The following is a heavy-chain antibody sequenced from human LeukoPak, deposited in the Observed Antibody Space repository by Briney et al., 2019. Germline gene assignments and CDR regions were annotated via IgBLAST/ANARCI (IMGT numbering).Heavy chain of an antibody. CDR3: ARHCRRDGYNQYYFDY. Sequence: SETLSLTCTVSGGSISSYYWSWIRQPPGKGLEWIRYIYTSGSTNYNPSLKSRVTISVDTSKNQFSLKLSSVTAADTAVYYCARHCRRDGYNQYYFDYWGQGTLVTVSS. CDR2: IYTSGST. CDR1: GGSISSYY. D-gene: IGHD5-24*01. J-gene: IGHJ4*02. V-gene: IGHV4-4*09.